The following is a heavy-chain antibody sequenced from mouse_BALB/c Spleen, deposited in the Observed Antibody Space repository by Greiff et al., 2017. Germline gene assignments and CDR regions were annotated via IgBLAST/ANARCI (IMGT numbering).Heavy chain of an antibody. J-gene: IGHJ2*01. Sequence: LKQPGSELVRPGASVKLSCKASGYTFTSYWMHWVKQRHGQGLEWIGNIYPGSGSTNYDEKFKSKGTLTVDTSSSTAYMHLSSLTSEDSAVYYCTRDRGYGNYVPDYWGQGTTLTVSS. CDR3: TRDRGYGNYVPDY. V-gene: IGHV1S22*01. CDR1: GYTFTSYW. CDR2: IYPGSGST. D-gene: IGHD2-10*02.